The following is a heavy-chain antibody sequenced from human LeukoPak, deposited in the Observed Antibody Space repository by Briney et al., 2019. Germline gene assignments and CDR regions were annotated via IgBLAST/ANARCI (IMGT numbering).Heavy chain of an antibody. CDR1: GFRFDSFY. CDR2: ISASGAVP. Sequence: GGSLRLSCAASGFRFDSFYMGWIRQVPGKGLDYIAFISASGAVPYYAESVKGRFTISRDNAKNSVSLQMNSLSADDTAVYYCARSLIVTSEDYWGQGTLVTVSS. J-gene: IGHJ4*02. CDR3: ARSLIVTSEDY. V-gene: IGHV3-11*04. D-gene: IGHD3-22*01.